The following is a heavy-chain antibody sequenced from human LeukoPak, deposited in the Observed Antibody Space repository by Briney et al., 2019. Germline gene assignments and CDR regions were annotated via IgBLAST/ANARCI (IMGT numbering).Heavy chain of an antibody. CDR3: ARDKVAAAGIGFDP. CDR1: GFTFSSYA. CDR2: ISYDGSNK. D-gene: IGHD6-13*01. J-gene: IGHJ5*02. V-gene: IGHV3-30-3*01. Sequence: GGSLRLSCAASGFTFSSYAMHRVRQAPGKGLEWVAVISYDGSNKYYADSVKGRFTISRDNSKNTLYLQMNSLRAEDTAVYYCARDKVAAAGIGFDPWGQGTLVTVSS.